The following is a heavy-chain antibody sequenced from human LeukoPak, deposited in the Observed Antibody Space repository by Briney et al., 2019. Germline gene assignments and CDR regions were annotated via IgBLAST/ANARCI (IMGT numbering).Heavy chain of an antibody. D-gene: IGHD2-15*01. CDR3: AKAGPGYWELVYFDY. CDR2: ISYDGSNK. Sequence: GGSLRLSCAASGFTFSSYAMHWVRQAPGKGLEWVAVISYDGSNKYYADSVKGRFTISRDNSKNTLYLQMNSLRAEDTAVYYCAKAGPGYWELVYFDYWGQGTLVTVSS. V-gene: IGHV3-30*04. CDR1: GFTFSSYA. J-gene: IGHJ4*02.